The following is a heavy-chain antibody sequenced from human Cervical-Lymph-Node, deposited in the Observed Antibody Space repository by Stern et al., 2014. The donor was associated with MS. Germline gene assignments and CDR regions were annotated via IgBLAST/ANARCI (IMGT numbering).Heavy chain of an antibody. CDR2: CIPIFGPA. J-gene: IGHJ4*02. V-gene: IGHV1-69*01. Sequence: VQLVEFGAEVKKPGSSVKVSCKASGGTFSNYAITWVRQAPGQGLEWMGGCIPIFGPANYAQKFQGRVTITADETTNTAYMELSSLRSEDTAMYYCARSGGRYYLDLGNPPAFYYWGQGTLVTVSS. CDR3: ARSGGRYYLDLGNPPAFYY. D-gene: IGHD3-10*01. CDR1: GGTFSNYA.